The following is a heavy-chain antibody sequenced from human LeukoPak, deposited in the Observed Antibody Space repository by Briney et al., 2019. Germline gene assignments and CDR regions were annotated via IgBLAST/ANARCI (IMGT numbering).Heavy chain of an antibody. Sequence: ASVKVSCKASGYTFTGYYMHWVRQAPGQGLEWMGWINPNSGGTNYAQKFQGWVTMTRDTSISTAYMELSRLRSDDTAVYYCASSSHSSGYPGEAFDIWGQGTMVTVSS. D-gene: IGHD3-22*01. CDR2: INPNSGGT. J-gene: IGHJ3*02. V-gene: IGHV1-2*04. CDR1: GYTFTGYY. CDR3: ASSSHSSGYPGEAFDI.